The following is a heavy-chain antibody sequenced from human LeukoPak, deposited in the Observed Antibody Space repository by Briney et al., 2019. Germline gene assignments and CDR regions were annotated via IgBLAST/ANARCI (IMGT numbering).Heavy chain of an antibody. Sequence: GGSLRLSCAASGFTFSSYSMNWVRQAPGKGLEWVSSISSSSSYIYYADSVKGRFTISRDNAKNSLYLQMNSLRAEDTAVYYCARAYSGSPVRYFDLWGRGTLVTVSS. CDR3: ARAYSGSPVRYFDL. V-gene: IGHV3-21*04. CDR2: ISSSSSYI. J-gene: IGHJ2*01. D-gene: IGHD5-18*01. CDR1: GFTFSSYS.